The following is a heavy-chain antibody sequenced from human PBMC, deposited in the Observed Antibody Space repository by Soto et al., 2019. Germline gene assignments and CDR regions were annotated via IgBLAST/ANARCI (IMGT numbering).Heavy chain of an antibody. J-gene: IGHJ5*02. D-gene: IGHD6-13*01. CDR2: INPSGGST. CDR1: GYTFTSYY. CDR3: ARTVPSSWPPANWFDP. Sequence: ASVKVSCKASGYTFTSYYMHWVRQAPGQGLEWMGIINPSGGSTSYAQKFQGRVTMTRETSTSTVYMELSSLRSEDTTVYYCARTVPSSWPPANWFDPWGQGTLVTVSS. V-gene: IGHV1-46*03.